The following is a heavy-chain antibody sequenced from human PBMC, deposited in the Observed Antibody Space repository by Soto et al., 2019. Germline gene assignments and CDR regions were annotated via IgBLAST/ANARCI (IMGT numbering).Heavy chain of an antibody. J-gene: IGHJ2*01. CDR3: ARHLHDFGDNQPYWYFDF. D-gene: IGHD4-17*01. Sequence: PSETLSLTCTVSGGSISSSSYYWGWIRQPPGKGLEWIGCIYYSGSTYYNPSLKSRVTISMDTSKKQFSLNLSSVTAADTAVYYCARHLHDFGDNQPYWYFDFWGRGTLVTVSS. CDR2: IYYSGST. V-gene: IGHV4-39*01. CDR1: GGSISSSSYY.